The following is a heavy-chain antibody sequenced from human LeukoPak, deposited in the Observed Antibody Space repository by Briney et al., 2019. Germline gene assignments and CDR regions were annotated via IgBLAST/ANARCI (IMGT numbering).Heavy chain of an antibody. CDR3: AADYCDYPHHDAFDI. D-gene: IGHD4-17*01. CDR2: ISAYNGNT. CDR1: GYTFTSYG. V-gene: IGHV1-18*01. J-gene: IGHJ3*02. Sequence: ASVKVSCKASGYTFTSYGISWVRQAPGQGLEWMGWISAYNGNTNYAQKLQGRVTMTTDTSTSTAYMELRSLRSDDTAVYYCAADYCDYPHHDAFDIWGQGTMVTVSS.